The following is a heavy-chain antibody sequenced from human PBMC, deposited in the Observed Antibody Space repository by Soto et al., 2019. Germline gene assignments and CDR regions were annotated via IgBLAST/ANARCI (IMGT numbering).Heavy chain of an antibody. CDR1: GDSVTISDYY. V-gene: IGHV4-39*01. D-gene: IGHD3-22*01. J-gene: IGHJ4*02. CDR2: IHYSGST. CDR3: AAHDSGGYYAEY. Sequence: QLQLQESGPGLVKPSETLSLTCTVSGDSVTISDYYWGWIRQPPGKGLEWIGRIHYSGSTYSNPSLKSRVTISGDTSKKQFSLKLTSVTAADAAVYYCAAHDSGGYYAEYWGQGTLVTVSA.